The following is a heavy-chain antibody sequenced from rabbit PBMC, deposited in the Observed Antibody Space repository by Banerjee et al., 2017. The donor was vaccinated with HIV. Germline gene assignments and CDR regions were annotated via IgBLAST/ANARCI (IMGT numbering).Heavy chain of an antibody. CDR2: IVTNSAST. Sequence: QQQLEESGGGLVKPGGTLTLTCKASGIDFSSDYYMCWVRQAPGKGLELIACIVTNSASTSYASWVNGRFTISKTSSTTVTLQMTSLTAADTATYFCARSADTGGYGGYAFKLWGPGTLVTVS. CDR1: GIDFSSDYY. V-gene: IGHV1S43*01. D-gene: IGHD6-1*01. CDR3: ARSADTGGYGGYAFKL. J-gene: IGHJ4*01.